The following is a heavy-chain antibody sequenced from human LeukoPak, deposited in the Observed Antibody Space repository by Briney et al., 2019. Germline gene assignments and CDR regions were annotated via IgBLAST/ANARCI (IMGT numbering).Heavy chain of an antibody. CDR2: IYYSGST. CDR1: GGSVSTYY. CDR3: ASTSGYCSGGNCHSAFDY. V-gene: IGHV4-59*02. J-gene: IGHJ4*02. Sequence: NASETLSLTCTVSGGSVSTYYWNWIRQPPGKGLEWIGYIYYSGSTNYNPSLKSRLTISVDTSNNQFSLKLSSVTAADTAVYYCASTSGYCSGGNCHSAFDYWGQGTLVTVSS. D-gene: IGHD2-15*01.